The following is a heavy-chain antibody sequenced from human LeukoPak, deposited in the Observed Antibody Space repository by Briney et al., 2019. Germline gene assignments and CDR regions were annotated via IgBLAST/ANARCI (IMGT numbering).Heavy chain of an antibody. CDR1: GFTFSSYS. J-gene: IGHJ4*02. D-gene: IGHD2-15*01. CDR2: ISISSSYI. V-gene: IGHV3-21*01. CDR3: ARDTVDRGVSLYFDY. Sequence: GGSLRLSCAASGFTFSSYSMNWVRQAPGKGLEWVSSISISSSYIYYADSVKGRFTISRDNAKNAQYLQMNSLRAEDTPVYYSARDTVDRGVSLYFDYWGQGTLVTVSS.